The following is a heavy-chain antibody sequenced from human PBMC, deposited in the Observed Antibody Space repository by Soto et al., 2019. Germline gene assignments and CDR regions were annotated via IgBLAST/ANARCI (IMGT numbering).Heavy chain of an antibody. CDR3: ATTRYSYGFYFDY. J-gene: IGHJ4*02. Sequence: PSETVSLTCTVSGGSISSGGYYWSWIRQHPGKGMEWIGYIYYSGSTYYNPSLKSRVTIPVDTSKNQFSLKLSSVTDADTAVYYCATTRYSYGFYFDYWGQGTLVTVS. CDR1: GGSISSGGYY. CDR2: IYYSGST. D-gene: IGHD5-18*01. V-gene: IGHV4-31*03.